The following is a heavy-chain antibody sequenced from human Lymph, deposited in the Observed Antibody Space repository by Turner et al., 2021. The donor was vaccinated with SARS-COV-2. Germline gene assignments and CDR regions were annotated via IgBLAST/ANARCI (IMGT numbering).Heavy chain of an antibody. CDR2: IYYSGST. V-gene: IGHV4-39*01. CDR3: ARHAFGSGSYYPDDY. D-gene: IGHD3-10*01. J-gene: IGHJ4*02. CDR1: GGSIRSSGYY. Sequence: QLQMKESRPGLVKPSDTLSLTCTISGGSIRSSGYYWGWIRQPTGKGLEWLGNIYYSGSTYYNPSLKSRVTISVDTSKNQFSLKLSSVTAADTAVYSCARHAFGSGSYYPDDYWGQGTLVTVSS.